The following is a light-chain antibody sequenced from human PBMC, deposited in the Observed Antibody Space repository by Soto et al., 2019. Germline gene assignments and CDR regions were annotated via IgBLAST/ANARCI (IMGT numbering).Light chain of an antibody. CDR2: GES. Sequence: EIVWTQSPGAPALSPGERATLSCRASQSVNSIYLAWYKQKPGQAPRLLIYGESSRATVIPDRVIGRVSWTDITLTISRLEPEDLALYDGQQYGGSPRTFGQGTKVDIK. V-gene: IGKV3-20*01. CDR3: QQYGGSPRT. CDR1: QSVNSIY. J-gene: IGKJ1*01.